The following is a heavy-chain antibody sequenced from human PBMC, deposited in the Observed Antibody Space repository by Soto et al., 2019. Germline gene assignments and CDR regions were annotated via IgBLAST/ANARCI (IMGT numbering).Heavy chain of an antibody. V-gene: IGHV3-7*01. Sequence: GRSLRLSCAASGFTFSRYWMSWVRQAPGKGLEWVANIKQDGSEKYYVDSVKGRLTISRDNAKNSLYLQMNSLRAEDTAVYYCARVILSYYYFWSRQAHSVWGKGTSVTVSS. CDR1: GFTFSRYW. J-gene: IGHJ6*04. CDR3: ARVILSYYYFWSRQAHSV. D-gene: IGHD3-3*01. CDR2: IKQDGSEK.